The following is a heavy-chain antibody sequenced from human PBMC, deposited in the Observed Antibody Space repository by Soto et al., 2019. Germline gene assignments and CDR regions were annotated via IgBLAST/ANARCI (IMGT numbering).Heavy chain of an antibody. CDR1: SVSVSSSSYH. CDR2: IYYSGST. V-gene: IGHV4-39*01. J-gene: IGHJ6*02. CDR3: ARGSYTIFGVVMDV. D-gene: IGHD3-3*01. Sequence: SETLSLTCTVSSVSVSSSSYHWGWIRQPPGKGLEWIGSIYYSGSTYYNPSLKSRVTISVDTSKNQFSLKLSSVTAADTAVYYCARGSYTIFGVVMDVWGQGTTVTVSS.